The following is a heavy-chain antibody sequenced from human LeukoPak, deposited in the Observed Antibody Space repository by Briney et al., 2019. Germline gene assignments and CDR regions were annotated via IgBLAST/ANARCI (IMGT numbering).Heavy chain of an antibody. D-gene: IGHD1-26*01. V-gene: IGHV3-30-3*01. CDR2: ISYDGSNR. CDR3: ARDISGSYYFDY. CDR1: GFTFSSYA. J-gene: IGHJ4*02. Sequence: GGSLRLSCAASGFTFSSYAMHWVRQAPGKGLEWVAVISYDGSNRYYADSVKGRFTIPRDNSKNTLYLQMNSLRAEDTAVYYCARDISGSYYFDYWGQGTLVTVSS.